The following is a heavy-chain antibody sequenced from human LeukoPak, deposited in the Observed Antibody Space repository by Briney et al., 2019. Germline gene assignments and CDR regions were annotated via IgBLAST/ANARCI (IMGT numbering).Heavy chain of an antibody. V-gene: IGHV7-4-1*02. CDR3: ATGGGYRFAH. CDR2: INTNTERS. CDR1: GYSITNYA. Sequence: ASVKVSCKASGYSITNYAILWVRQAPGQGLEWMGWINTNTERSTYAPGFTGRYVFSLDSSVNTAYLQISSLKAEDTALYYCATGGGYRFAHWGQGTLVTVSS. D-gene: IGHD6-25*01. J-gene: IGHJ4*02.